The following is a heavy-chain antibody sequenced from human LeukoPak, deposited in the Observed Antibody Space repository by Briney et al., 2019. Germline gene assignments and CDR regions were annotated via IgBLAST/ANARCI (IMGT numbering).Heavy chain of an antibody. CDR3: ARAYCSGGSCYPFDY. J-gene: IGHJ4*02. V-gene: IGHV3-30*03. CDR1: GFTFSTYG. CDR2: ISFDGSEK. D-gene: IGHD2-15*01. Sequence: PGRSLRLSCAASGFTFSTYGMHWVRQAPGKGLEWVALISFDGSEKYYADSVKGRFTISRDNAKNLLYLQMNSLRAEDTAVYYCARAYCSGGSCYPFDYWGQGTLVTVSS.